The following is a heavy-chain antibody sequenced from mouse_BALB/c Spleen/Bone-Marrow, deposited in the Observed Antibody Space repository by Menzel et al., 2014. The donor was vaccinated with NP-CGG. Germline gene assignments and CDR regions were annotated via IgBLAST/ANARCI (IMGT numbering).Heavy chain of an antibody. CDR3: ARHAYYDQTEVSFVY. J-gene: IGHJ3*01. CDR1: GFTFNNYG. V-gene: IGHV5-9-2*01. Sequence: EVQGVESGGGLVKSGGSLKLSCAASGFTFNNYGMSWVRQTPEKRLEWVATISGGGSYTFYPDSVKGRFTISRDNAKNKLYMKLSSLMSKDTALYYCARHAYYDQTEVSFVYWGQGTLVTVSA. D-gene: IGHD2-4*01. CDR2: ISGGGSYT.